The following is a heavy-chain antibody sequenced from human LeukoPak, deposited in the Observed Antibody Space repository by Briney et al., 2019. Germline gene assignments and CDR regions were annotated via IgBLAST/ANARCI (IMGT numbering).Heavy chain of an antibody. CDR3: ARHTLWRFDY. CDR2: INQDGGTE. CDR1: GFTFTNYW. V-gene: IGHV3-7*01. J-gene: IGHJ4*02. Sequence: GGSLRLSCAAHGFTFTNYWLTWVRQAPGKGLEWVANINQDGGTEYYVDSMKGRFTISRDNAKNLVYLQINSLRAEDTAVYFCARHTLWRFDYWGRGALVTVSS. D-gene: IGHD3-3*01.